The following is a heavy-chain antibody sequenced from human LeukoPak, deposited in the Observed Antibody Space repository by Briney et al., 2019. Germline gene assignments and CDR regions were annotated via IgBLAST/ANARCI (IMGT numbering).Heavy chain of an antibody. CDR2: INPSGGST. J-gene: IGHJ4*02. D-gene: IGHD4-11*01. CDR1: GYTLTSYY. Sequence: ASVKVSCKASGYTLTSYYMHWVRQAPGQGLEWMGIINPSGGSTSYAQKFQGRVTMTRDTSTSTVYMELSSLRSEDTAVYYCAKSPPTTVTTGPFDYWGQGTLVTVSS. CDR3: AKSPPTTVTTGPFDY. V-gene: IGHV1-46*01.